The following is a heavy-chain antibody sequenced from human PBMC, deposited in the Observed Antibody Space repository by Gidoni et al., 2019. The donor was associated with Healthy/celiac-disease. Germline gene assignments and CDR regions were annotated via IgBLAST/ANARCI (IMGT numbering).Heavy chain of an antibody. CDR1: GGSISSSNW. J-gene: IGHJ6*02. D-gene: IGHD4-17*01. CDR2: IYHSGST. V-gene: IGHV4-4*02. CDR3: ARTDYGDHDYYYYYGMDV. Sequence: QVQLQESGPGLVKPSGTLSLTCAVSGGSISSSNWWSWVRQPPGKGLEWIGEIYHSGSTNYNPSLKSRVTISVDKSKNQFSLKLSSVTAADTAVYYCARTDYGDHDYYYYYGMDVWGQGTTVTVSS.